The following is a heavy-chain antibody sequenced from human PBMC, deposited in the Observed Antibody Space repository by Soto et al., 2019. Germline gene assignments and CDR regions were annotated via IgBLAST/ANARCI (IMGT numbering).Heavy chain of an antibody. CDR1: GGSISSGGYS. J-gene: IGHJ4*02. CDR3: ARAACSGGSCYSVDY. V-gene: IGHV4-30-2*01. D-gene: IGHD2-15*01. CDR2: IYPSGST. Sequence: QLQLQESGSGLVKPSQTLSLTCAVSGGSISSGGYSWSWIRQPPGKGLEWIGYIYPSGSTYYNPPLKSRVTVSVDRSKNQFALKLSSVTAADTAVYYCARAACSGGSCYSVDYWGQGTLVTVSS.